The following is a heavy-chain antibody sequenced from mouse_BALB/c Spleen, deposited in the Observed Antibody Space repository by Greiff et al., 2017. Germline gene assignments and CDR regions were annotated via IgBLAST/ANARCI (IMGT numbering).Heavy chain of an antibody. CDR1: GFTFSDYY. Sequence: EVKLMESGGGLVKPGGSLKLSCAASGFTFSDYYMYWVRQTPEKRLEWVATISDGGSYTYYPDSVKGRFTISRDNAKNNLYLQMSSLKSEDTAMYYCARVDPHYYAMDYWGQGTSVTVSS. CDR3: ARVDPHYYAMDY. V-gene: IGHV5-4*02. CDR2: ISDGGSYT. J-gene: IGHJ4*01.